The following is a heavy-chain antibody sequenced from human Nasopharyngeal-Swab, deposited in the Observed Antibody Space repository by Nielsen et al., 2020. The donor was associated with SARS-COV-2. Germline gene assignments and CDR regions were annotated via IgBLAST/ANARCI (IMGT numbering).Heavy chain of an antibody. J-gene: IGHJ6*02. CDR2: IYSGGST. CDR3: AKDGSVVAATGNYGMDV. D-gene: IGHD2-15*01. CDR1: GFTVSSNY. Sequence: GGSLRLSCAASGFTVSSNYMTWVRQAPGKGLEWVSVIYSGGSTYYADSVKGRFTISRDNAKNSLYLQMNSLRAEDTALYYCAKDGSVVAATGNYGMDVWGQGTTVTVSS. V-gene: IGHV3-53*05.